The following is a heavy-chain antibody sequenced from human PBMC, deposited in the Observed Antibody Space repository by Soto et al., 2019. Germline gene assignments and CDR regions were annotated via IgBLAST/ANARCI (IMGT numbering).Heavy chain of an antibody. J-gene: IGHJ4*02. CDR3: ARGGQYYDMSTYYFDI. Sequence: QLQLQESGPGLVKPWETLSLTCTVSGDSISRSNYYWAWIRQPPGKGPEWVGSIFRNGDTYKTPSLKSRVSIFVDTSSNEFSLKLSSVTAADTAVYYCARGGQYYDMSTYYFDISGQGILVTVSS. V-gene: IGHV4-39*01. D-gene: IGHD3-16*01. CDR2: IFRNGDT. CDR1: GDSISRSNYY.